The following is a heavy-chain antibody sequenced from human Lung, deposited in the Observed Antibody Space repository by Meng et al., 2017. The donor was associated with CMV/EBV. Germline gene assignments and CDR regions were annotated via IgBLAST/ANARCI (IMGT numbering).Heavy chain of an antibody. Sequence: GGSLGLXCAASGFNFRTYSMNWVRQAPGKGLEWVSSISSSSTYIYYADSVKGRFTISRDNAKNSLYLQMNSLRAEDTAVYYCARETGSSGWYGPGYWGQGTLVTVSS. D-gene: IGHD6-19*01. V-gene: IGHV3-21*01. CDR2: ISSSSTYI. J-gene: IGHJ4*02. CDR3: ARETGSSGWYGPGY. CDR1: GFNFRTYS.